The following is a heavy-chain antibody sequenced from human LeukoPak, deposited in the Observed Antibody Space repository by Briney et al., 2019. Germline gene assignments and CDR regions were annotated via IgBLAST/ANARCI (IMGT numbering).Heavy chain of an antibody. CDR3: AKAGWQQVEVFDY. J-gene: IGHJ4*02. V-gene: IGHV3-23*01. CDR1: GFTFNSHG. Sequence: PGGSLRLPCAASGFTFNSHGMSWVPQAPGKGREWVTCISGSERSTYYADSVKGRLTISRDNSKSTLYLQIHSQRAEHPSVYYCAKAGWQQVEVFDYWGQGTLVTVSS. CDR2: ISGSERST. D-gene: IGHD6-13*01.